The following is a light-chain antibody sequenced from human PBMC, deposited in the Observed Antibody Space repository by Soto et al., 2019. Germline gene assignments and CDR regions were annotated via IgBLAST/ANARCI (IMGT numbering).Light chain of an antibody. CDR1: NRDVGGYNY. V-gene: IGLV2-14*01. CDR2: EVT. Sequence: QSVLAQPASVSGSPGQSITISCAGTNRDVGGYNYVSWYQQYPGKAPKLIIYEVTYRPSGVSNRFSGSKSVNTASLTISGLQAEDEADYYCSSYSSSSALDVIFGGGTKVTVL. J-gene: IGLJ2*01. CDR3: SSYSSSSALDVI.